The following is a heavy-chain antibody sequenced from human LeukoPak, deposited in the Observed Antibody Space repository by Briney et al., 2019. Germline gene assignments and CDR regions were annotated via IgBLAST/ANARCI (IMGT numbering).Heavy chain of an antibody. V-gene: IGHV4-39*01. CDR2: IYYSGST. CDR1: GGSISSSSYY. D-gene: IGHD3-10*01. Sequence: SETLSLTCTVSGGSISSSSYYWGWIRQPPGKGLEWIGSIYYSGSTYYNPSLKSRVTISVDTSKNQFSLKLSSVTAADTAVYYCARHLRITMVRGVIGPSWFDPWGQGTLVTVSS. J-gene: IGHJ5*02. CDR3: ARHLRITMVRGVIGPSWFDP.